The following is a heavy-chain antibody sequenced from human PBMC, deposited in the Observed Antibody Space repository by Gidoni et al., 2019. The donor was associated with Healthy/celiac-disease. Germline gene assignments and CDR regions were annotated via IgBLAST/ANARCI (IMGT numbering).Heavy chain of an antibody. D-gene: IGHD1-20*01. CDR3: ARDTVYNWNTRALDY. CDR1: GFTLSSYG. CDR2: ISNDGSNK. V-gene: IGHV3-30*04. Sequence: QVQLVESGGGVVQPGRSLRLPCAASGFTLSSYGMHWVRQAPGRGRGWVAVISNDGSNKDYADSGKGIFTIYRNNSKNTLYLQMNSLRAEDTAVYYCARDTVYNWNTRALDYWGQGTLVTVSS. J-gene: IGHJ4*02.